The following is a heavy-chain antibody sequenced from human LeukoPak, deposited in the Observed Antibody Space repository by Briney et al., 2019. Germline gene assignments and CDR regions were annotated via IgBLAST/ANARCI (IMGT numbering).Heavy chain of an antibody. CDR1: GDSIRSGDSY. J-gene: IGHJ6*02. D-gene: IGHD3-3*01. CDR2: IYYVGSP. CDR3: ARLPITKRAMDV. V-gene: IGHV4-39*01. Sequence: SETLSLTCSVSGDSIRSGDSYWGWIRQDPRRGLEWIASIYYVGSPHYNPSLNSRRVTMSVDTTKNQFSLTLTSVTAADTAVYYCARLPITKRAMDVWGQGTTVTVSS.